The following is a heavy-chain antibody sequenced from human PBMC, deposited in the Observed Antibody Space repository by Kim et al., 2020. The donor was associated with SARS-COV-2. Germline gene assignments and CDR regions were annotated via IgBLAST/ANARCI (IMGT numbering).Heavy chain of an antibody. V-gene: IGHV5-51*01. J-gene: IGHJ6*02. D-gene: IGHD3-16*01. CDR1: GYSFTSYW. CDR2: IYPGDSYT. CDR3: ARLTFGGVIGYYYGMDV. Sequence: GASLKISCKGSGYSFTSYWIGWVSQMPGKGLEWMVIIYPGDSYTRYSPSFQGQVTISADKSISPAYLQWSSLKASDTAIYYCARLTFGGVIGYYYGMDVWGQGTTVTVSS.